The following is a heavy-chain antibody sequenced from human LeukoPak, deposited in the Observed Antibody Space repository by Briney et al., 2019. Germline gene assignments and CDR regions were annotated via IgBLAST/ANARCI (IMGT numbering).Heavy chain of an antibody. D-gene: IGHD6-19*01. CDR3: ASIAVAGYYYYGMDV. Sequence: SETLSLTCAVYGGSFSGYYWSWIRQPPGKGLEWIGEINHSGSTNYNPSLKSRVTISVGTSKNQFSLKLSSVTAADTAVYYCASIAVAGYYYYGMDVWGQGTTVTVSS. V-gene: IGHV4-34*01. J-gene: IGHJ6*02. CDR2: INHSGST. CDR1: GGSFSGYY.